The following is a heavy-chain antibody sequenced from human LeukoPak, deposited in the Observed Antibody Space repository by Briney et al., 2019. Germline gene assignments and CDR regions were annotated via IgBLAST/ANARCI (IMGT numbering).Heavy chain of an antibody. CDR2: ISGSGGST. D-gene: IGHD3-3*01. V-gene: IGHV3-23*01. Sequence: GGSLRLSCAASGFTFSSYAMSWVRQAPGKGLEWVSAISGSGGSTYYADSVKGRFTISRDNSKNTLYLHMNSLRAEDTAVYYCAKDLENYDFWSGYFLAAFGYWGQGTLVTVSS. J-gene: IGHJ4*02. CDR3: AKDLENYDFWSGYFLAAFGY. CDR1: GFTFSSYA.